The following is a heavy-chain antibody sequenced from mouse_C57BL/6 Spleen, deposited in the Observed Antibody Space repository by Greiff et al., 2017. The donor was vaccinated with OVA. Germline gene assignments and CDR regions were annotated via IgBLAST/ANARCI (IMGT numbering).Heavy chain of an antibody. V-gene: IGHV14-4*01. D-gene: IGHD2-12*01. CDR1: GFNIKDDY. CDR2: IDPENGDT. Sequence: EVHLVESGAELVRPGASVKLSCTASGFNIKDDYMHWVKQRPEQGLEWIGWIDPENGDTEYASKFQGKATITADTSSNTAYLQLSSLTSEDTAVYYCTTSGYSPFAYWGQGTLVTVSA. CDR3: TTSGYSPFAY. J-gene: IGHJ3*01.